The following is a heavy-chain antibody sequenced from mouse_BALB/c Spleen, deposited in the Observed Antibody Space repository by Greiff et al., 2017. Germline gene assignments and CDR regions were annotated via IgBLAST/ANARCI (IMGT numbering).Heavy chain of an antibody. CDR1: GFNIKDTY. D-gene: IGHD2-4*01. Sequence: VQLKESGAELVKPGASVKLSCTASGFNIKDTYMHWVKQRPEQGLEWIGRIDPANGNTKYDPKFQGKATITADTSSNTAYLQLSSLTSEDTAVYYCARVRLRRGDYFDYWGQGTTLTVSS. J-gene: IGHJ2*01. V-gene: IGHV14-3*02. CDR2: IDPANGNT. CDR3: ARVRLRRGDYFDY.